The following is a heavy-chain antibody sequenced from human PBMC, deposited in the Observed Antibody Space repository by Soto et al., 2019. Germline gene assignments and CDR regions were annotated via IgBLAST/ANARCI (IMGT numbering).Heavy chain of an antibody. J-gene: IGHJ4*02. CDR2: IYYSGST. Sequence: TLSLTCTASGGSINSGGYYWSSIRQPPGKGLEWIGYIYYSGSTYYNPPLRSRVTISIDTSKNHFFLNLSSVTAADTAVYYCARIGLTTAPLWGQGTLVTVSS. CDR3: ARIGLTTAPL. D-gene: IGHD4-17*01. CDR1: GGSINSGGYY. V-gene: IGHV4-30-4*01.